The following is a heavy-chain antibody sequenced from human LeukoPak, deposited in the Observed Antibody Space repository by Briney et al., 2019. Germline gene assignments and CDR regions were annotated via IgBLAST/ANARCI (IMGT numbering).Heavy chain of an antibody. CDR1: GFTFSSYG. J-gene: IGHJ6*02. CDR2: ISYDGSNK. Sequence: PGRSLRLSCAASGFTFSSYGMHWVRQAPGKGLEWVAVISYDGSNKYYADSVKGRFTISRDNSKNTLYLQMNSLRAEDTAVYYCAKDLWWELLNYGMDVWGQGTTVTVSS. CDR3: AKDLWWELLNYGMDV. D-gene: IGHD1-26*01. V-gene: IGHV3-30*18.